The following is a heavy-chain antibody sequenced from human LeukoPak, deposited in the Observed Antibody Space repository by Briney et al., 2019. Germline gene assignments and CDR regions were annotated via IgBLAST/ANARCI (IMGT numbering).Heavy chain of an antibody. CDR3: ARGRYDSSGYLDY. Sequence: GGSLRLSCAASGFTFNSYAIHWVRQAPGKGLEWVAVISYDGSNKFYADSVKGRFTISRDNSKNTLYLQMNSLRAEDTAVYSCARGRYDSSGYLDYWGQGTLVTVSS. J-gene: IGHJ4*02. CDR1: GFTFNSYA. V-gene: IGHV3-30*04. CDR2: ISYDGSNK. D-gene: IGHD3-22*01.